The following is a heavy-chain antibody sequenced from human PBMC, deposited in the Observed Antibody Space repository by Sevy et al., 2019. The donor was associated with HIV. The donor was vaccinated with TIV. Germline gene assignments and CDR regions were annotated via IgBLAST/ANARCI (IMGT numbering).Heavy chain of an antibody. CDR3: TRYQCSSASCHPSARCAFDI. D-gene: IGHD2-2*01. CDR1: GFSVGDYA. Sequence: GGSLRLSCTVSGFSVGDYAMSWVRQAPGKGLEWVGFIRSNTYGGATEYAASVKGRFTFSRDDCKNIVYLQMNSLKSEDTGVYYCTRYQCSSASCHPSARCAFDIWGQGTVVTVSS. CDR2: IRSNTYGGAT. J-gene: IGHJ3*02. V-gene: IGHV3-49*04.